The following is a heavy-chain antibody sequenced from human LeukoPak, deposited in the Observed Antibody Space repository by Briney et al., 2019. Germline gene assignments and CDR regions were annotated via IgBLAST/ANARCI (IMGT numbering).Heavy chain of an antibody. D-gene: IGHD6-19*01. J-gene: IGHJ4*02. V-gene: IGHV1-69*06. Sequence: SVKVSCKASGYTFTSYAISWVRQAPGQGLEWMGGIIPIFGTANYAQKFQGRVTITADKSTSTAYMELSSLRSEDTAVYYCARAPSPGQWLGLYWGQGTLVTVSS. CDR2: IIPIFGTA. CDR1: GYTFTSYA. CDR3: ARAPSPGQWLGLY.